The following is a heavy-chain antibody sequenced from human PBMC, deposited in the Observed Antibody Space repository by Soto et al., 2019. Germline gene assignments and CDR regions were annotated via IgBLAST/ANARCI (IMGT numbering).Heavy chain of an antibody. Sequence: PGGSLRLSCAASGFTFSSYAMSWVRQAPGKGLEWVSAISGSGGSTYYADSVKGRFTISRDNSKNTLYLQMNSLRAEDTAVYYCAKVAQSLYGDYSESGYYYYGMDVWGQGTTVTVSS. J-gene: IGHJ6*02. D-gene: IGHD4-17*01. CDR1: GFTFSSYA. CDR3: AKVAQSLYGDYSESGYYYYGMDV. CDR2: ISGSGGST. V-gene: IGHV3-23*01.